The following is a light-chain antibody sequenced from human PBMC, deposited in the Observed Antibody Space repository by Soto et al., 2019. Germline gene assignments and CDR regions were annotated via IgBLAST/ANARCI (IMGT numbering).Light chain of an antibody. CDR1: SXDVGRYEY. Sequence: QSVLTQPLSVSGSPGQSVTISCTGSSXDVGRYEYVSWYQQHPGKVPKLIIYDVSERPAGVPDRFSGSKSGNTASLTISGLQAEDEADYSCCSFAGSYTYVFGGGTKVSLL. V-gene: IGLV2-11*01. J-gene: IGLJ1*01. CDR2: DVS. CDR3: CSFAGSYTYV.